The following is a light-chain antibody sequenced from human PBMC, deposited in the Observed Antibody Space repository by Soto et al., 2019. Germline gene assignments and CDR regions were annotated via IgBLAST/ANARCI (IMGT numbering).Light chain of an antibody. CDR2: EAS. J-gene: IGKJ2*01. Sequence: DIQMTQSPSTLSASVGDRVTITCRASQSISSWLAWYQQKPGKAPNLLIYEASRLESAVPSRFSGSASGTEFTLTIISLLPADFATYFCQQYSSYPDTFGQGTK. CDR3: QQYSSYPDT. V-gene: IGKV1-5*03. CDR1: QSISSW.